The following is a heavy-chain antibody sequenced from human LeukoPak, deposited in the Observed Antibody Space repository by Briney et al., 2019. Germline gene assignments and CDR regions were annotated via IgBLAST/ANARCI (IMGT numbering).Heavy chain of an antibody. CDR2: IYYSGST. CDR1: GGSISPYY. D-gene: IGHD5-12*01. J-gene: IGHJ4*02. V-gene: IGHV4-59*01. Sequence: SETLSLTCTVSGGSISPYYWSWIRQPPGKGLEWIGYIYYSGSTNYSPSLKSRVTISLDTSKNQFSLKLSSVTAADTAVYYCARSTWLLDKWGQGTLVTVSS. CDR3: ARSTWLLDK.